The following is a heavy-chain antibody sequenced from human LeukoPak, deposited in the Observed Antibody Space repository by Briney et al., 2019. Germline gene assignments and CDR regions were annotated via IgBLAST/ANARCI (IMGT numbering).Heavy chain of an antibody. J-gene: IGHJ6*02. Sequence: GSLRLSCAASGFTFNDYAMHWVRQAPGKGLEWVSLISGDGCSTYYADSVKGRFTISRDNSKNSLYLQMNSLRTEDTALYYCAKDNGGGPPSKLLWFGELKHYYYAMDVWGQGTTVTVSS. CDR1: GFTFNDYA. CDR2: ISGDGCST. V-gene: IGHV3-43*02. CDR3: AKDNGGGPPSKLLWFGELKHYYYAMDV. D-gene: IGHD3-10*01.